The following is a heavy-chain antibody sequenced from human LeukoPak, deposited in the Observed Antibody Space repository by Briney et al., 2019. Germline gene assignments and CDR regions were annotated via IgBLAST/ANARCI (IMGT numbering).Heavy chain of an antibody. CDR3: TRGSSGRRDN. V-gene: IGHV1-8*01. J-gene: IGHJ4*02. Sequence: ASVKVSCKASVYTFTSCDINWVRQSTGQGLEWMGWMNPNSGNTGYGQSFQGRITMTSDISIGTAYMELSNLTSEGTAIYYCTRGSSGRRDNWGQGTLVNVSA. CDR1: VYTFTSCD. CDR2: MNPNSGNT. D-gene: IGHD6-19*01.